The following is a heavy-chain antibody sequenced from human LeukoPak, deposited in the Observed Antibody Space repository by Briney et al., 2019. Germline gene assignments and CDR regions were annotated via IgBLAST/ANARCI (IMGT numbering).Heavy chain of an antibody. J-gene: IGHJ5*02. V-gene: IGHV1-69*13. CDR2: FIPIFGTA. CDR3: ARGLRIAAAANNWFDP. CDR1: GGTFSSYA. D-gene: IGHD6-13*01. Sequence: GASVKVSCKASGGTFSSYAISWVRQAPGHGLEWMGGFIPIFGTANYAQKFQGRVTITADESTSTAYMELSSLRSEDTAVYYCARGLRIAAAANNWFDPWGQGTLVTVSS.